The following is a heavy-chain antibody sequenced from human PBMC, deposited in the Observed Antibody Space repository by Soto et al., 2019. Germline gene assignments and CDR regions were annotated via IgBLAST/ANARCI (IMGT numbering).Heavy chain of an antibody. CDR3: ARDSRGYSGYEDYYFDY. CDR2: INPNSGGT. Sequence: ASLKVSCKASGYTFTGYYMHWVRQAPGQGFEWMGWINPNSGGTNYAQKFQGWVTMTRDTSISTAYMELSRLRSDDTAVYYCARDSRGYSGYEDYYFDYWGQGTLVTVSS. V-gene: IGHV1-2*04. CDR1: GYTFTGYY. D-gene: IGHD5-12*01. J-gene: IGHJ4*02.